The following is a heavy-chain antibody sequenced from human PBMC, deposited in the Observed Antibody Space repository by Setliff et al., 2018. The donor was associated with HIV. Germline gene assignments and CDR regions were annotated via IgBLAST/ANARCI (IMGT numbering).Heavy chain of an antibody. V-gene: IGHV3-21*04. CDR2: ISSSGSYI. D-gene: IGHD3-22*01. CDR3: ASSHPPDDSSGYLDH. Sequence: GGSLRLSCEASGFTVIDYALNWVRQAPGKGLEWVSSISSSGSYIYYAASLKGRFAISRDNAKNSLNLEMNSLRAEDTAIYYCASSHPPDDSSGYLDHWGQGTLVTVS. CDR1: GFTVIDYA. J-gene: IGHJ4*01.